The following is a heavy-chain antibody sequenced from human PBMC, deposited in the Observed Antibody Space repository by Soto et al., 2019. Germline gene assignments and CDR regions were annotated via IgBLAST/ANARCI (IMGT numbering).Heavy chain of an antibody. CDR2: INTGNGDT. CDR3: ARPYSNSWSTYFDY. CDR1: GYSFTTYF. Sequence: ASVKVSCKTSGYSFTTYFMHWVRQAPGQRLEWMGWINTGNGDTKYSQQFQGRVNIARDTSASTTYMEMSSLRSEDTVFYYCARPYSNSWSTYFDYWGKGTLVTVSS. J-gene: IGHJ4*02. D-gene: IGHD6-13*01. V-gene: IGHV1-3*04.